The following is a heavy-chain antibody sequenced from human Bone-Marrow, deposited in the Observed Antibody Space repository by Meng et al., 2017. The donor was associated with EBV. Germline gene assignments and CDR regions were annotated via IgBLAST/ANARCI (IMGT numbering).Heavy chain of an antibody. V-gene: IGHV1-46*01. D-gene: IGHD6-19*01. J-gene: IGHJ4*02. CDR1: AYTFTSDY. Sequence: GRLRWAWGEVTKPGAACEVPSTASAYTFTSDYMHWVRQAPGQGLEWMGIINPSGGSTSYAQKFQGRVTMTRGTSTSTVYMELSSLRSEDTAVYYCARDVRAVAYHFDYWGQGTLVTVSS. CDR2: INPSGGST. CDR3: ARDVRAVAYHFDY.